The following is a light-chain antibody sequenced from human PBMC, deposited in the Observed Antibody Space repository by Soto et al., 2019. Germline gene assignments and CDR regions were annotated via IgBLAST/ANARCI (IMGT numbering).Light chain of an antibody. V-gene: IGLV1-47*01. Sequence: HSVRTQPASGSGAPGEGLTISCSGSSSNIGNNYVHWYQQLPGTAPKVLIYNNNQRPSGVPDRFSGSKSGTSASLAISGLRSEDEADYYCAAWDDSLNGHVFATGTKVTVL. CDR1: SSNIGNNY. CDR2: NNN. CDR3: AAWDDSLNGHV. J-gene: IGLJ1*01.